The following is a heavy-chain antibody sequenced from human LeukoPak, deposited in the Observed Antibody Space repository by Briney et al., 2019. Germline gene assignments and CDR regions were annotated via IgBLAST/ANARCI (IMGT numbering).Heavy chain of an antibody. CDR1: GFTFSNYA. J-gene: IGHJ3*02. CDR2: ISASGGST. D-gene: IGHD2-15*01. CDR3: AKDYVVVVAATLSAFDI. Sequence: GGSLRLSCAASGFTFSNYAMTWVRQAPGKGLEWVSAISASGGSTYYADSVKGRFTISRDNSKNTLYLQMNSLRAEDTAVYYCAKDYVVVVAATLSAFDIWGQGTMVTVSS. V-gene: IGHV3-23*01.